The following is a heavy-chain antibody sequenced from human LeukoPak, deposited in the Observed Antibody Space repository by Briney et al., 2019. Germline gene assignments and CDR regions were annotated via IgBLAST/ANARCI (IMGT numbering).Heavy chain of an antibody. V-gene: IGHV3-48*04. CDR3: AREGYSGSYSD. J-gene: IGHJ4*02. CDR1: GFTFSSYG. D-gene: IGHD1-26*01. CDR2: ITSSGSTI. Sequence: PGGSLRLSCAASGFTFSSYGMHWVRQAPGKGLEWISYITSSGSTIYYADSVKGRFTISRDNAKNSLYLQMNSLRAEDTAIYHCAREGYSGSYSDWGQGTLVTVSS.